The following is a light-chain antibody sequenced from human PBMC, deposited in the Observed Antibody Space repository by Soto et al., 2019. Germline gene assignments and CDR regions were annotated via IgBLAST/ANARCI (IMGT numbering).Light chain of an antibody. V-gene: IGLV2-23*02. Sequence: QSALTQPASVSGSPGQSITISCTGTSSDVGRYNLVSWYQHHPGKAPKLMIYEVTKRPSGVSNRFSGSKSGNTAPLTISGLQAEDEADYYCCSYAGITTWVFGGGTKLTVL. CDR1: SSDVGRYNL. J-gene: IGLJ3*02. CDR3: CSYAGITTWV. CDR2: EVT.